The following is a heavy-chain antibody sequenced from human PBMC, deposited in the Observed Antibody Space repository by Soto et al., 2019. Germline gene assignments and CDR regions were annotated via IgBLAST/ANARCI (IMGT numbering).Heavy chain of an antibody. D-gene: IGHD3-10*01. CDR2: IYYSGST. J-gene: IGHJ4*02. CDR1: GGSISSGGYY. CDR3: ARGAWFGEFVDY. Sequence: QVQLQESGPGLVKPSQTLSLTCTVSGGSISSGGYYWSWIRQHPGKGLEWVGYIYYSGSTYYNPSLRSQVTKSVDTSKTQFPLKLGAVTAADTAVDYCARGAWFGEFVDYWGQGTLVTVSS. V-gene: IGHV4-31*01.